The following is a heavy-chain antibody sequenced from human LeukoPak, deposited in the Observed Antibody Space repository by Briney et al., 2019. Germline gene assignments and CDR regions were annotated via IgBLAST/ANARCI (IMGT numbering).Heavy chain of an antibody. D-gene: IGHD1-26*01. J-gene: IGHJ6*02. CDR1: GASVSSSNW. CDR2: IHHSGST. Sequence: SETLSLTCAVSGASVSSSNWWIWVRQPPKKGLEWIGEIHHSGSTNYNPSLKSRVTMSVDTSKNQFSLNLSSVTAADTALYYCAKISGSIYYGMDVWGQGTKVTVSS. V-gene: IGHV4-4*02. CDR3: AKISGSIYYGMDV.